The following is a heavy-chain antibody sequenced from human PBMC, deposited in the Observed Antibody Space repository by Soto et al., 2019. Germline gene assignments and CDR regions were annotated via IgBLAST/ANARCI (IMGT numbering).Heavy chain of an antibody. Sequence: AAVKVSCKASGYAFTSYGISWVRQAPGQGLEWMGWISAYNGNTNYAQKLRGRVTMTTDTSTSTAYMELRSLRSDDTAVYYCARLTDYGGNSGPNWFDPWGQGTLVTVSS. CDR2: ISAYNGNT. J-gene: IGHJ5*02. CDR1: GYAFTSYG. V-gene: IGHV1-18*01. CDR3: ARLTDYGGNSGPNWFDP. D-gene: IGHD4-17*01.